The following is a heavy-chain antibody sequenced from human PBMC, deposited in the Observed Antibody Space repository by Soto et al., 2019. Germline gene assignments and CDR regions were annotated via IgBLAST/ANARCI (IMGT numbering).Heavy chain of an antibody. CDR1: GFTFSSYW. J-gene: IGHJ6*02. V-gene: IGHV3-74*01. D-gene: IGHD6-6*01. CDR2: INSDGSNT. CDR3: TRGGSSQYYYGMDV. Sequence: EVQLVESGGGLVQPGGSLRLSCAASGFTFSSYWMHWVRQAPGKGLVWVSRINSDGSNTNYADSVKGRFTISRDNAKNTLYLQMNSLRAEDTAVYYCTRGGSSQYYYGMDVWGQGTTVTVSS.